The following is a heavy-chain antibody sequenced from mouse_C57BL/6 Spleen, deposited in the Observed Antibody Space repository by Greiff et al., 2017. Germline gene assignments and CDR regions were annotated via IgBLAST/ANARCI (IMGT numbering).Heavy chain of an antibody. Sequence: QVQLQQPGAELVRPGSSVKLSCKASGYTFTSYWMHWVKQRPIQGLEWIGNIDPSDSETHYNQKFKDKATLTVDKSSSTAYMQLSSLTSEDSAVYYCARPIYDGYYGFAYWGQGTLVTVSA. V-gene: IGHV1-52*01. CDR1: GYTFTSYW. CDR2: IDPSDSET. J-gene: IGHJ3*01. CDR3: ARPIYDGYYGFAY. D-gene: IGHD2-3*01.